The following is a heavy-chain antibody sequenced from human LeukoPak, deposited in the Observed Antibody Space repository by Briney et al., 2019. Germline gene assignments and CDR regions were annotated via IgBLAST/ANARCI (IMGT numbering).Heavy chain of an antibody. CDR2: MNPNSANT. Sequence: ASVKVSCKASGYTFTSYDINWGRQATGQGLEWMGWMNPNSANTGYAQKLQGRVTMTRNTSISTAYMELSSLRSEDTAVYYCARALVVVVAANYMDVWGKGTTVTVSS. CDR1: GYTFTSYD. CDR3: ARALVVVVAANYMDV. J-gene: IGHJ6*03. V-gene: IGHV1-8*01. D-gene: IGHD2-15*01.